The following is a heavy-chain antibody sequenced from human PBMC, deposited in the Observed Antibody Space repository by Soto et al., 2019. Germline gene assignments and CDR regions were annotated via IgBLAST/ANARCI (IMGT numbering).Heavy chain of an antibody. CDR3: ARVLRSGWYFTNFDY. CDR2: IDPSDSYT. V-gene: IGHV5-10-1*01. Sequence: GESLKISCKGSGYSFTSYWISWVRQMPGKGLEWMGRIDPSDSYTNYSPSFQGHVTISADKSISTAYLQWSSLKASDTAMYYCARVLRSGWYFTNFDYWGQGTLVTVSS. D-gene: IGHD6-19*01. J-gene: IGHJ4*02. CDR1: GYSFTSYW.